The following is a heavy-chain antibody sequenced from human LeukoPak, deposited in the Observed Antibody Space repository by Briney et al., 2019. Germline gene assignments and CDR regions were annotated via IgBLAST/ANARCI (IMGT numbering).Heavy chain of an antibody. CDR1: GYTFSDYY. J-gene: IGHJ4*02. CDR2: INPKGGGT. V-gene: IGHV1-2*02. Sequence: ASVKVSCKPSGYTFSDYYMHWVRQAPGQGLEWMGWINPKGGGTNYAQKFRGRLSVTRDMSSSTLFMELRGLTSDDTAVYYCARDQSWEFDYWGLGTLVTVSS. CDR3: ARDQSWEFDY. D-gene: IGHD6-13*01.